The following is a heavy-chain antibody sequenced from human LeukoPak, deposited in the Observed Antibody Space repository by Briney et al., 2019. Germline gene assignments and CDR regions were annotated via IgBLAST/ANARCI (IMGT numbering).Heavy chain of an antibody. Sequence: PSETLSLTCTVSGGSISSGSYYWNWIRQPAGKGLEWIGRIYTSGSTNYNPSLKSRVTISVDTSKNQFSLKLSSVTAADTAVYYCATFRTAMDNWGQGTLVTVSS. CDR3: ATFRTAMDN. J-gene: IGHJ4*02. D-gene: IGHD5-18*01. V-gene: IGHV4-61*02. CDR2: IYTSGST. CDR1: GGSISSGSYY.